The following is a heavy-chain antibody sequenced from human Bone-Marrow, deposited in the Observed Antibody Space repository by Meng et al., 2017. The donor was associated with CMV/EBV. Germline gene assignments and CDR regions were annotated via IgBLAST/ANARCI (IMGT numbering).Heavy chain of an antibody. CDR1: GGTFSSYA. V-gene: IGHV1-69*05. Sequence: SVKVSCKASGGTFSSYAISWVRQAPGQGLEWMGGIIPIFGTANYAQKFQGRVTITTDESTSTAYMELTGLRSGDTAVYFCARTKTSGTWLHDHGGQGTLVSVSS. CDR2: IIPIFGTA. CDR3: ARTKTSGTWLHDH. D-gene: IGHD5-12*01. J-gene: IGHJ4*02.